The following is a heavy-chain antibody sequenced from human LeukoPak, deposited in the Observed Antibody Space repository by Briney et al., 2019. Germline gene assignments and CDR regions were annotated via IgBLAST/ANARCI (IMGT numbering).Heavy chain of an antibody. CDR3: ARGGAMVRGVPDC. CDR1: GFTFSSYA. J-gene: IGHJ4*02. CDR2: ISYDGSNK. Sequence: GGSLRLSCAASGFTFSSYAMHWVRQAPGKGLEWVAVISYDGSNKYYADSVKGRFTISRDNSKNTLYLQMNSLRAEDTAVYYCARGGAMVRGVPDCWGQGTLVTVSS. D-gene: IGHD3-10*01. V-gene: IGHV3-30-3*01.